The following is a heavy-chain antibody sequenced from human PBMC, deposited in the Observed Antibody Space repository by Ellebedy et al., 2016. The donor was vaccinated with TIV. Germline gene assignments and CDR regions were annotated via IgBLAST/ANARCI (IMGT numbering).Heavy chain of an antibody. CDR2: IGGSGGSP. Sequence: GESLKISCAASGFTFSGYWMTWVRQAPGKGLEWVSRIGGSGGSPMYADSVRGRFTISRDNSKNTLYLQMNSLRAEDTALYYCARVVDNAFDMWGQGTMVTVSS. J-gene: IGHJ3*02. CDR1: GFTFSGYW. D-gene: IGHD3-10*01. V-gene: IGHV3-23*01. CDR3: ARVVDNAFDM.